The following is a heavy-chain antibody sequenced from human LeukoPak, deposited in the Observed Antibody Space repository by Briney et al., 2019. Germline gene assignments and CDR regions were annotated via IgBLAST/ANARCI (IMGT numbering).Heavy chain of an antibody. CDR2: LSGTGGST. CDR3: ARAPRNWGFDY. D-gene: IGHD7-27*01. V-gene: IGHV3-23*01. Sequence: GGSLRLSCAASGFTFSNYAMSWVRQAPGKGLEWVSTLSGTGGSTYYADSVKGRFTISRDNSKNTLYLQVSSLRAEDTAVYYCARAPRNWGFDYWGQGTLVTVSS. J-gene: IGHJ4*02. CDR1: GFTFSNYA.